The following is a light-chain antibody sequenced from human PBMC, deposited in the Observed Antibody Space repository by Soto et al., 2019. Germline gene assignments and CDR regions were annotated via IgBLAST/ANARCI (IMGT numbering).Light chain of an antibody. V-gene: IGKV3-20*01. CDR3: QQYDSSPLT. Sequence: EIVLTQSPATLSLSPGERATLSCRASQSVSSNFLAWYQQKPGQAPRLLIYGASNRATGIPDRFSGSGSGTDFALTISRLEPEDFAVYYCQQYDSSPLTFGGGTKVEIK. CDR1: QSVSSNF. CDR2: GAS. J-gene: IGKJ4*01.